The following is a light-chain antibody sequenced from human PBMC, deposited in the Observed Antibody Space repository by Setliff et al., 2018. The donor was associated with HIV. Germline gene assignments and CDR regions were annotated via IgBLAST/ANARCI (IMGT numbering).Light chain of an antibody. V-gene: IGKV3-15*01. CDR2: DAS. Sequence: EIVMTQSPATLSVSPGERATLSCRVSQTVSTNLAWYQQKPGQAPRLLIHDASTRATGIPARFSGSGSGTEFTLTISSLQSEDFAVYYCQQYNGWPTLGQGTKV. CDR3: QQYNGWPT. CDR1: QTVSTN. J-gene: IGKJ1*01.